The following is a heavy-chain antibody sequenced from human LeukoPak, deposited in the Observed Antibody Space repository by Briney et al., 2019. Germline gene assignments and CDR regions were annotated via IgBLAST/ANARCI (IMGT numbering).Heavy chain of an antibody. CDR2: INPNSGGT. D-gene: IGHD3-10*01. Sequence: ASVKVSCKASGYTFTGYYMHWVRQAPGQGLEWMGRINPNSGGTNYAQKFQGRVTMTRDTSISTAYMELSRLRSDDTAAYYRARVKVRITMVRGVTDYYYYMDVWGKGTTVTVSS. CDR1: GYTFTGYY. V-gene: IGHV1-2*06. J-gene: IGHJ6*03. CDR3: ARVKVRITMVRGVTDYYYYMDV.